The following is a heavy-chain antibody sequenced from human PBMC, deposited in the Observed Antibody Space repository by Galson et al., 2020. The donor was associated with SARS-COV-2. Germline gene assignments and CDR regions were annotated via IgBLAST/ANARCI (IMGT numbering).Heavy chain of an antibody. CDR2: ISYDGSNK. D-gene: IGHD3-10*01. Sequence: TGGSLRLSCAASGFTFSSYGMHWVRQAPGKGLEWVAVISYDGSNKYYADSVKGRFTISRDNSKNTLYLQMNSLRAEDTAVYYSVGELLPRYGMDVWGQGTTVTVSS. CDR1: GFTFSSYG. CDR3: VGELLPRYGMDV. V-gene: IGHV3-30*03. J-gene: IGHJ6*02.